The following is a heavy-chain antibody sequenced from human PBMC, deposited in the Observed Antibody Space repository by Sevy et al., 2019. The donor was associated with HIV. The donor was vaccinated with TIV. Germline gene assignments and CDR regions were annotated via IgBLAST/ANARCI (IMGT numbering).Heavy chain of an antibody. J-gene: IGHJ6*02. D-gene: IGHD2-8*01. Sequence: GGSLRLSCAASGFTFSSYAMHWVRQAPGKGLEWVAVISYDGSNKYYAASVKGRFTISRDNSKNTLYLQMNSLRAEDTAVYYCARDWTNGAYYYYGMDVWGQGTTVTVSS. CDR3: ARDWTNGAYYYYGMDV. CDR1: GFTFSSYA. V-gene: IGHV3-30-3*01. CDR2: ISYDGSNK.